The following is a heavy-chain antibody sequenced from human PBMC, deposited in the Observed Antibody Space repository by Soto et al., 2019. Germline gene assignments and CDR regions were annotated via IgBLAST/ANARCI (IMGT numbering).Heavy chain of an antibody. Sequence: SETLSLTCTVSGVSISSGDYYWSWIRQPPGKGLEWIGFIYYSGSTNHNPSLKSRVTISVDKSKNQFSLKLSSVTAADTAVYYCARAHCSGGSCYSVQHWFDPWGQGTLVTVSS. CDR1: GVSISSGDYY. J-gene: IGHJ5*02. CDR3: ARAHCSGGSCYSVQHWFDP. CDR2: IYYSGST. V-gene: IGHV4-30-4*01. D-gene: IGHD2-15*01.